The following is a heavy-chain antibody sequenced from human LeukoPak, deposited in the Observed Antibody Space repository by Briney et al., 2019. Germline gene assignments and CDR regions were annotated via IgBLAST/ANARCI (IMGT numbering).Heavy chain of an antibody. CDR2: IIPIFGIA. CDR3: ASYDSSGYYWTW. D-gene: IGHD3-22*01. Sequence: GASVMVSCKASGGTFSSYAISWVRQAPGQGLEWMGRIIPIFGIANYAQKFQGRVTITADKSTSTAYMELSSLRSEDTAVYYCASYDSSGYYWTWWGQGTLVTVSS. V-gene: IGHV1-69*04. J-gene: IGHJ4*02. CDR1: GGTFSSYA.